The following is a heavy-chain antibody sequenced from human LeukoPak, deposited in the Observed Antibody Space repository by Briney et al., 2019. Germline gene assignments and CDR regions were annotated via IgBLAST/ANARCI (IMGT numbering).Heavy chain of an antibody. CDR1: GGSISSYY. D-gene: IGHD3-3*01. V-gene: IGHV4-59*12. Sequence: PSETLSLTCTVSGGSISSYYWSWIRQPPGKGLEWIGNIYYSGSTNYNPSLKSRVTVSVDTSKNQFSLKLSSVTAADTAVYYCARGDRRITIFGVVITRNLWFDPWGQGTLVTVSS. J-gene: IGHJ5*02. CDR2: IYYSGST. CDR3: ARGDRRITIFGVVITRNLWFDP.